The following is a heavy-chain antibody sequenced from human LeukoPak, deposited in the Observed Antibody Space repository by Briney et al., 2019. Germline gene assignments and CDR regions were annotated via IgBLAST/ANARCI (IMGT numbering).Heavy chain of an antibody. V-gene: IGHV3-30-3*01. Sequence: PGRSLRLSCAASGFTFSSYAMHCVRHAPGKGLEWVAVIASDGSYKYYADSAMGRFTISRDNSKNTLYLQMNSLRAEDTAVYYCARDKLLAYGNWFDPWGQGTMVTVSS. D-gene: IGHD2-8*01. CDR3: ARDKLLAYGNWFDP. CDR1: GFTFSSYA. CDR2: IASDGSYK. J-gene: IGHJ5*02.